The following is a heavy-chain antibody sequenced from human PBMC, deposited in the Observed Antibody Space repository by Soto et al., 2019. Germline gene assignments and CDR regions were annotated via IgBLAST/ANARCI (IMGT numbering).Heavy chain of an antibody. V-gene: IGHV3-30-3*01. CDR1: GFTFSYYS. CDR3: ARRGAPTFSSGWDWFDP. D-gene: IGHD6-19*01. CDR2: ISYDGTNK. Sequence: QVQLVESGGGVVQPGRSLRLSCAASGFTFSYYSMHWIRQAPGKGLEWGSVISYDGTNKYYADSVKGRFTISRDNSKSSLYLQMNTLRPEDTAVYYCARRGAPTFSSGWDWFDPWGQGTLVTVSS. J-gene: IGHJ5*02.